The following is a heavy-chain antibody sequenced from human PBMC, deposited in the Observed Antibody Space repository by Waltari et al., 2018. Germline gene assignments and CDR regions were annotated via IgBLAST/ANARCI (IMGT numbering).Heavy chain of an antibody. J-gene: IGHJ4*02. CDR1: GFPFTNHW. CDR3: ARGVTTVEY. CDR2: IKQDGSEK. V-gene: IGHV3-7*04. Sequence: EVQLVESGGDLVQPGGSLRLSCSGPGFPFTNHWMSWVRQAPGKGPEWVASIKQDGSEKYYVDSMKGRFTISRDNAKNSLSLQMDSLRAEDTAVYFCARGVTTVEYWGQGTLVTVSS. D-gene: IGHD2-21*02.